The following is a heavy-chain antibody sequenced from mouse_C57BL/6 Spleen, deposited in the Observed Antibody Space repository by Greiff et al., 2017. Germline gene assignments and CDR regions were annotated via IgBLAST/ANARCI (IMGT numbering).Heavy chain of an antibody. D-gene: IGHD2-1*01. Sequence: VQLQQPGAELVRPGSSVKLSCKASGYTFTSYWMHWVKQRPIQGLEWIGNIDPSDSETHYNQKFKDKATLTVDKSSSTAYMQLSSLTSEDSAVYYCARWGGNGAMDYWGQGTSVTVSS. J-gene: IGHJ4*01. CDR1: GYTFTSYW. V-gene: IGHV1-52*01. CDR2: IDPSDSET. CDR3: ARWGGNGAMDY.